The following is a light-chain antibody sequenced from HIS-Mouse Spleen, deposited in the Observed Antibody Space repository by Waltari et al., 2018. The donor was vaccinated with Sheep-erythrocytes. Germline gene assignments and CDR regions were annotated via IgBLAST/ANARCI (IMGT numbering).Light chain of an antibody. Sequence: QSALTQPRSVSGSPGQSVTLSCTGTSSDVGGYNYFSWYQQHPGKAPKLMIYDVSKRPSGVPDRFSGSKSGNTASLTISGLQAEDEADYYCCSYAGSYNHVFGTGTKVTVL. J-gene: IGLJ1*01. CDR1: SSDVGGYNY. V-gene: IGLV2-11*01. CDR2: DVS. CDR3: CSYAGSYNHV.